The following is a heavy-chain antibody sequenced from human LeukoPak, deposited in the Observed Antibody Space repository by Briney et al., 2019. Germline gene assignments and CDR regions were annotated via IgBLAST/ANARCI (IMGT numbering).Heavy chain of an antibody. CDR1: GGSISSGDYY. CDR2: IYYSGST. V-gene: IGHV4-31*03. Sequence: SQTLSLTCTVSGGSISSGDYYCSWIRQHPGKGLEWIGNIYYSGSTYYNPSLKSRVTISIDTSRNQFSLKLTSVTAADTAVYYCARDYTAMVIDYWGQGTLVTVSS. J-gene: IGHJ4*02. CDR3: ARDYTAMVIDY. D-gene: IGHD5-18*01.